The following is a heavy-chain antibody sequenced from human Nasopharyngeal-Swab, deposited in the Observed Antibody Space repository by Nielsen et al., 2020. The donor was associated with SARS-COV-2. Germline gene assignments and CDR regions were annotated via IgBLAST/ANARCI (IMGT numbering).Heavy chain of an antibody. CDR2: IIPIFGTA. V-gene: IGHV1-69*13. J-gene: IGHJ2*01. Sequence: SVKVSCKASGGTFSSYAISWVRQAPGQGLEWMGGIIPIFGTANYAQKFQGRVTITADESTSTAYMELSSLRSGDTAVYYCAREGAAVAGDWYFDLWGRGTLVTVSS. CDR3: AREGAAVAGDWYFDL. CDR1: GGTFSSYA. D-gene: IGHD6-19*01.